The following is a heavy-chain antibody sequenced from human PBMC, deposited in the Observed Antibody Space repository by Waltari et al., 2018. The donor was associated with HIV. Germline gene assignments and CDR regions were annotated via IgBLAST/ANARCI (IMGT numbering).Heavy chain of an antibody. J-gene: IGHJ6*02. D-gene: IGHD1-1*01. V-gene: IGHV5-51*03. CDR3: GRYENNRPHSYGMDV. CDR1: GYTFSRHY. CDR2: IVPRDSET. Sequence: EVQLVQSGAEVKKPGESLRISCKGSGYTFSRHYIGWVRQMPGKGLEWTGLIVPRDSETTNSPSFEGQVNIPSDKSISTAYLQWSSLQASDTAMYYCGRYENNRPHSYGMDVWGQGTTVTVSS.